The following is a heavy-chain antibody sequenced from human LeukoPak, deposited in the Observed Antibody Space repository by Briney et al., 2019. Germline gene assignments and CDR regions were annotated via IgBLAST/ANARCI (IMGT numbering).Heavy chain of an antibody. J-gene: IGHJ1*01. V-gene: IGHV3-11*04. CDR3: ARDRAAFKYFQH. D-gene: IGHD2-15*01. CDR2: ISGSGTAI. CDR1: GFTFSDSY. Sequence: GGSLRLSCAASGFTFSDSYMTWFRQAPGKGLEWVSYISGSGTAIYYADSVKGRFTVSRDNAKNSLYLQMNSLRAEDTAVYYCARDRAAFKYFQHWGQGTLVTVSS.